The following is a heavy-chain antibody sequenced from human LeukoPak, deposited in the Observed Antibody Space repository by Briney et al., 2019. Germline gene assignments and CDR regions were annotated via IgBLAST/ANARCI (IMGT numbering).Heavy chain of an antibody. CDR2: INHNGNVN. Sequence: GGSLRLSCAASGFTFSSYWMNWARQAPGKGLEWVASINHNGNVNYYVDSVKGRFTISRDNAKNSLYLQMNSLRAEDTAVYYCASDTLLAYYYDSGGYYLDYWGQGTLVTVSS. D-gene: IGHD3-22*01. CDR3: ASDTLLAYYYDSGGYYLDY. CDR1: GFTFSSYW. V-gene: IGHV3-7*03. J-gene: IGHJ4*02.